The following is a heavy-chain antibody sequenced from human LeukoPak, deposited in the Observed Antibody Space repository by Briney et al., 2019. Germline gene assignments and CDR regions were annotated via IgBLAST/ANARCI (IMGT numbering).Heavy chain of an antibody. J-gene: IGHJ4*02. Sequence: TGGSLRLSCAASGFTVSSAYMSWARQAPGKGLEWVSVIYSGGSTYYADSVKGRFTISRDNSKNTLYLQMNSLRAEDTAVYYCASSSLYYDFWSGFDYWGQGTLVTVSS. D-gene: IGHD3-3*01. V-gene: IGHV3-53*01. CDR3: ASSSLYYDFWSGFDY. CDR1: GFTVSSAY. CDR2: IYSGGST.